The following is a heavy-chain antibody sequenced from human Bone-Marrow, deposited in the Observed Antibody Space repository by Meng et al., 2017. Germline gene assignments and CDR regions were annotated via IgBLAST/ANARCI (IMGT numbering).Heavy chain of an antibody. Sequence: GGSLRLSCAASGFTFTSYSMHWVRQAPGKGLDWVAVISNDGSQTHYGDSVKGRFTISRDNAKNSLYLQMNSLRAEDTAVYYCARGGPSSSWYGVLYYYGMDVWGQGTTVTVSS. CDR1: GFTFTSYS. CDR2: ISNDGSQT. CDR3: ARGGPSSSWYGVLYYYGMDV. J-gene: IGHJ6*02. D-gene: IGHD6-13*01. V-gene: IGHV3-30*04.